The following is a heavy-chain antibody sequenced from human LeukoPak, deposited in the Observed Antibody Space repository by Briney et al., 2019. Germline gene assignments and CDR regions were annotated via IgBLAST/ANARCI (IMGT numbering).Heavy chain of an antibody. D-gene: IGHD3-3*01. J-gene: IGHJ4*02. CDR3: AKPIRVAYFDY. V-gene: IGHV3-23*01. Sequence: GGSLRLSCAASGFTFSSYGMSWVRQAPGKGLEWVSAISGSGGSTYYADSVKGRFTISRDDSKNTLYLQMNSLRAEDTAVYYCAKPIRVAYFDYWGQGTLVTVSS. CDR2: ISGSGGST. CDR1: GFTFSSYG.